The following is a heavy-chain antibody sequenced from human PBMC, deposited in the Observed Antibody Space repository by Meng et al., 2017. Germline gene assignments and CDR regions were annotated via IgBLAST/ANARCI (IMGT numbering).Heavy chain of an antibody. V-gene: IGHV3-48*03. J-gene: IGHJ2*01. D-gene: IGHD3-10*01. CDR1: GFTFSSFE. CDR2: ISSSGSTI. CDR3: AGVFGWYFDL. Sequence: GGSLRLSCAASGFTFSSFEMKWVRQAPGKGLDWVSYISSSGSTIYYADSVKGRFTNSRDNAENSLYPQMDSLRAEDTGVYYCAGVFGWYFDLWGRGTLVTVSS.